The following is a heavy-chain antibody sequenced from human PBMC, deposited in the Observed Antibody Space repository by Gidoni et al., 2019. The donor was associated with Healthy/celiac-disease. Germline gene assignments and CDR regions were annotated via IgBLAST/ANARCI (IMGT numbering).Heavy chain of an antibody. CDR3: ARVPYSSSWTPFDY. V-gene: IGHV3-11*05. Sequence: QVQLVESGGGLVKPGGSLRLSCAASGFTFSDYYMSWSRQAPGKGLEWVSYISSSSSYTNYADSVKGRFTISRDNAKNSLYLKMNSLRAEDTAVYYCARVPYSSSWTPFDYWGQGTLVTVSS. D-gene: IGHD6-13*01. CDR1: GFTFSDYY. J-gene: IGHJ4*02. CDR2: ISSSSSYT.